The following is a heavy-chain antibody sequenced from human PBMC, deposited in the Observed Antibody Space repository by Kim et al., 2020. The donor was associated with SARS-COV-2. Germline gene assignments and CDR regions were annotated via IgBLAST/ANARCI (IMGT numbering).Heavy chain of an antibody. D-gene: IGHD3-22*01. CDR2: IKQDGSEK. V-gene: IGHV3-7*03. CDR1: GFTFSSYW. Sequence: GGFLRLSCAASGFTFSSYWMSWVRQAPGKGLEWVANIKQDGSEKYYVDSVKGRFTISRDNAKNSLYLQMNSLRAEDTAVYYCARVGSGYYYDSSGYPLLDYWGQGTLVTVSS. J-gene: IGHJ4*02. CDR3: ARVGSGYYYDSSGYPLLDY.